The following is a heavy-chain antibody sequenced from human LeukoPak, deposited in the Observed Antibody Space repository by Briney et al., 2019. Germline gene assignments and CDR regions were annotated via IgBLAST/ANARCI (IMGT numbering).Heavy chain of an antibody. D-gene: IGHD4-17*01. J-gene: IGHJ4*02. Sequence: GGSLRLSCAASGLTVSRYYMSWVRQAPGKGLEWVSVFYSGGYTSYVDSVKGRFTISRDNSKNTLYLQMNSLRAEDTAVYYCAREKPGDTVTTRNFDCWGQGTLVTVSS. CDR3: AREKPGDTVTTRNFDC. CDR1: GLTVSRYY. V-gene: IGHV3-53*01. CDR2: FYSGGYT.